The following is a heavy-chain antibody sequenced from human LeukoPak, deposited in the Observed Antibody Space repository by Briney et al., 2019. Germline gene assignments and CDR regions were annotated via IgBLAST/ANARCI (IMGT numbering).Heavy chain of an antibody. CDR1: RFTFRNYG. CDR3: AKDRVVRGIMGANDY. J-gene: IGHJ4*02. D-gene: IGHD3-10*01. V-gene: IGHV3-23*01. Sequence: PGGSLRLSCAASRFTFRNYGMTGVRQAPGKGLEWVSTICGSDSSTYYADSVKGRFTVSRDNSKNTLYLQMNSLRAQDTAVYYCAKDRVVRGIMGANDYWGKGALVTVSS. CDR2: ICGSDSST.